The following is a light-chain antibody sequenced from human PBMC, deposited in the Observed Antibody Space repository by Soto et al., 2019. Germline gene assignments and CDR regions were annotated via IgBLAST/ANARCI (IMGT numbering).Light chain of an antibody. CDR1: QTVSSTY. Sequence: IVLTQSPVTLSLSPGETATLSCRASQTVSSTYLAWYQQKPGQAPRLLIYGASNRATGIPDRFSGSGSGTDFTLTISRLEPEDFAVYYCQQYGSSGTFGQGTKVDIK. CDR3: QQYGSSGT. J-gene: IGKJ1*01. CDR2: GAS. V-gene: IGKV3-20*01.